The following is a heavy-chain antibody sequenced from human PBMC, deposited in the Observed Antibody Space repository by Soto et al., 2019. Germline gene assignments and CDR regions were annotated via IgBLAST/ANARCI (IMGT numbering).Heavy chain of an antibody. D-gene: IGHD6-19*01. V-gene: IGHV1-3*01. J-gene: IGHJ4*02. CDR2: INAGNGNT. CDR3: VLAVADAG. CDR1: GYTFTSYA. Sequence: SVEVSCEASGYTFTSYAMHWVRQAPGQRLEWMGWINAGNGNTKYSQKFQGRVTITRDTSASTAYMELSSLRSEDTAVYYCVLAVADAGWGQGTLVTVSS.